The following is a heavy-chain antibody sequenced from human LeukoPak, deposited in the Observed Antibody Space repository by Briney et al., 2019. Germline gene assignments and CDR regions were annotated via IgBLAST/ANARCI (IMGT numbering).Heavy chain of an antibody. Sequence: GGSLRLSCAASGFSFRGYTMHWVRQVPGKSLEWVSLISWNGVSTYYGDSVKGRFTISGDDSKNSLFLQMNSLRSEDSALYYCAASDGEQQLALWGQGTLVTVSS. CDR3: AASDGEQQLAL. CDR2: ISWNGVST. J-gene: IGHJ4*02. CDR1: GFSFRGYT. D-gene: IGHD6-13*01. V-gene: IGHV3-43*01.